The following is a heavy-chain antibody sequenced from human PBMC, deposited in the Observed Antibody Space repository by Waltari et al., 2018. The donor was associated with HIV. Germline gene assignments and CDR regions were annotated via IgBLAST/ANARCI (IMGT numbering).Heavy chain of an antibody. CDR3: ARGTYGDL. Sequence: VQLVQSGAEVKNPGASVKVSCKASGYTCLSYGINWVRQAHGQGLEWMVWRNTPNGDTKYAQKRHDSVRMTIEKSTSTAYRELRSLTYDDTALYYCARGTYGDLWGHGTLVSVS. V-gene: IGHV1-18*01. J-gene: IGHJ4*01. CDR1: GYTCLSYG. D-gene: IGHD4-17*01. CDR2: RNTPNGDT.